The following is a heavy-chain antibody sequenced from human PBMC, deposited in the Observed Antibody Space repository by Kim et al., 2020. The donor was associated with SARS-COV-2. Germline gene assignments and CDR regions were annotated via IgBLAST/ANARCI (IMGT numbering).Heavy chain of an antibody. Sequence: SETLSLTCAVYGGSFSGYYWSWIRQPPGKGLEWIGEINHSGSTNYNPSLKSRVTISVDTSKNQFSLKLSSVTAADTAVYYCARVAAAGTWYYYGMDVWGQGTTVTVSS. J-gene: IGHJ6*02. CDR3: ARVAAAGTWYYYGMDV. CDR1: GGSFSGYY. CDR2: INHSGST. V-gene: IGHV4-34*01. D-gene: IGHD6-13*01.